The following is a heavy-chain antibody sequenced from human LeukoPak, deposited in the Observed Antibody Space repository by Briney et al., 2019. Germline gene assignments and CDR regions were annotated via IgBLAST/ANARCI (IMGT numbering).Heavy chain of an antibody. V-gene: IGHV4-34*01. D-gene: IGHD3-22*01. J-gene: IGHJ4*02. CDR3: ARGGGYYYDSSGYYYNY. CDR1: GGSFSGYY. Sequence: PSETLSLTCAVYGGSFSGYYWSWIRQPPGKGLEWIGEINHSGSTNYNPSLKSRVTISVDTSKNQFSLKLSSVTAADTAVYYCARGGGYYYDSSGYYYNYWGQGTLVTVSS. CDR2: INHSGST.